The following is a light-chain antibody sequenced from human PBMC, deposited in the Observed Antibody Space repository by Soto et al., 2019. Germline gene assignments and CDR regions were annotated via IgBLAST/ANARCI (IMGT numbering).Light chain of an antibody. V-gene: IGLV2-14*01. CDR1: SSDIGGYNY. J-gene: IGLJ2*01. CDR2: EVS. CDR3: SSHTTTSTLI. Sequence: QSALTQPASVSGSPGQSITISCTGTSSDIGGYNYVSWYQQHPGEAPKLMIYEVSNRPSGVSNRFSGSKSGNTASLTISGLQAEDEGSYFCSSHTTTSTLIFGGGTKVNVL.